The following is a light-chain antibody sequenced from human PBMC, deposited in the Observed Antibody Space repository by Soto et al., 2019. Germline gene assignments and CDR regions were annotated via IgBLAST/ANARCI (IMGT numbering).Light chain of an antibody. CDR1: QSVTNNF. V-gene: IGKV3-20*01. CDR2: GAS. J-gene: IGKJ3*01. CDR3: QQYATPLFT. Sequence: IVLTQSPGTLSLSPGERATLSCGASQSVTNNFLAWYQQKPGQAPRLLIYGASSRATCVPDRFSGSGSGTDFTLTISRLEPGDFAVYYCQQYATPLFTFCPGTKVDIK.